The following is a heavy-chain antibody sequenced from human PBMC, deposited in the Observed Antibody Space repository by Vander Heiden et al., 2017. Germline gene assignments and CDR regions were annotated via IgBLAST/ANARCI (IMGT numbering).Heavy chain of an antibody. Sequence: EVQLVESGGGLVKPGGSLRLSCAASGSTFSSYSMNWVRQAPGKGLEWVSSISSSSSYIYYADSVKGRFTISRDNAKNSLYLQMNSLRAEDTAVYYCARGVVVPAALPFDPWGQGTLVTVSS. CDR1: GSTFSSYS. CDR2: ISSSSSYI. CDR3: ARGVVVPAALPFDP. D-gene: IGHD2-2*02. V-gene: IGHV3-21*01. J-gene: IGHJ5*02.